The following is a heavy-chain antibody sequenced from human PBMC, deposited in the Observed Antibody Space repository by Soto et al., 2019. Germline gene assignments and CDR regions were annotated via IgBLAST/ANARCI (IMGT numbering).Heavy chain of an antibody. J-gene: IGHJ3*02. CDR2: FIPIFGTA. CDR1: GGTFSSYA. V-gene: IGHV1-69*13. Sequence: SVKVSCRPSGGTFSSYAITWVRQAPGQGLEWMGWFIPIFGTANYAQKFQGRVTFTADESTSTAHMELSSLRSEDTAVYYCARSGVAVTTSAFDIWGQGTMVTVSS. CDR3: ARSGVAVTTSAFDI. D-gene: IGHD4-17*01.